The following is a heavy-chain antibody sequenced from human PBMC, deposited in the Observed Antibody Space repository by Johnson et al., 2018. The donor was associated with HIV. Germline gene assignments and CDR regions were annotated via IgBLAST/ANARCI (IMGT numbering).Heavy chain of an antibody. J-gene: IGHJ3*02. Sequence: VQLVESGGGVVQPGGSLRLSCAASGFTFSSYGMHWVRQVTGKGLEWVSAIGTAGDTYYPGSVKGRFTISRENAQNSLYLQMDSLRAGDTAVYYCARRRQGSASYSDPFDIWGQGTMVTVSS. CDR1: GFTFSSYG. CDR3: ARRRQGSASYSDPFDI. D-gene: IGHD2-15*01. CDR2: IGTAGDT. V-gene: IGHV3-13*01.